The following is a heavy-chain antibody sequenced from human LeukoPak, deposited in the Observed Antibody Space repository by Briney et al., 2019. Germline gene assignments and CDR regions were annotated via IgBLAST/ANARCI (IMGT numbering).Heavy chain of an antibody. CDR3: PRQGYYDSSGYLHWYFDL. Sequence: SETLSLTCTVSGGSISSSSYYWGWIRQPPGKGLEWIGSIYYSGSTYYNPSLKSRVTISVDTSKNQFSLKLSSVTAADTAVYYCPRQGYYDSSGYLHWYFDLWGRGTLVTVSS. V-gene: IGHV4-39*01. D-gene: IGHD3-22*01. CDR2: IYYSGST. CDR1: GGSISSSSYY. J-gene: IGHJ2*01.